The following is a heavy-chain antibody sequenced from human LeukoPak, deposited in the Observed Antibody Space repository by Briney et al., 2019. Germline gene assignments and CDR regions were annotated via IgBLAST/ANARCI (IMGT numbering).Heavy chain of an antibody. CDR2: IYHSGST. CDR1: GYSISSGYY. J-gene: IGHJ3*02. V-gene: IGHV4-38-2*01. CDR3: ARRHIVANAFDI. Sequence: PSETLSLTCAVSGYSISSGYYWGWLRQPPGKVLELIGSIYHSGSTYYNPSLKSRITISVDTSKNQFSLKLSSVTAADTAVYYCARRHIVANAFDIWDQGTMVTVSS. D-gene: IGHD2-21*01.